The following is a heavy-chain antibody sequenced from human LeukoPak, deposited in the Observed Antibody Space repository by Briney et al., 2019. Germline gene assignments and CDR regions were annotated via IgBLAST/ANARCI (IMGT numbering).Heavy chain of an antibody. J-gene: IGHJ5*02. Sequence: SETLSLTCAVYGGSFSGYYWSWTRQPPGKGLEWIGEINHSGSTNYNPSLKSRVTISVDTSKNQFSLKLSSVTAADTAVYYCARASAYYDFWSGYYPNWFDPWGQGTLVTVSS. CDR3: ARASAYYDFWSGYYPNWFDP. V-gene: IGHV4-34*01. D-gene: IGHD3-3*01. CDR1: GGSFSGYY. CDR2: INHSGST.